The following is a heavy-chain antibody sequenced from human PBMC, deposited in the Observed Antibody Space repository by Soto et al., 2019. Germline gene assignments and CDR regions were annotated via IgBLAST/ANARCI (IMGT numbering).Heavy chain of an antibody. CDR2: IKQEGSEK. D-gene: IGHD2-15*01. V-gene: IGHV3-7*01. Sequence: GGSLRLSCAASGFTFSSYWMSWVRQAPGKGLEWVANIKQEGSEKYYVDSVKGRFTISRDNAKNSLYLQTNSLRAEDTAMYYCARDRFPPTRYCSGGSSYSGYYYGLDVWGQGTTVTVSS. J-gene: IGHJ6*02. CDR3: ARDRFPPTRYCSGGSSYSGYYYGLDV. CDR1: GFTFSSYW.